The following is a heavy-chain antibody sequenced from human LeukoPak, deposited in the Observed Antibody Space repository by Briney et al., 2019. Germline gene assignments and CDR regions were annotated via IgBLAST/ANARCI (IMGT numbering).Heavy chain of an antibody. J-gene: IGHJ3*02. V-gene: IGHV1-18*01. D-gene: IGHD2-2*02. CDR1: GYTLTSYS. CDR3: ARGMSGYTEDPFDI. Sequence: GASVKVSCKASGYTLTSYSINWVRQAPGQGLEWMAWISGYNGNTNYAQKFHGRVTLTRDTSTSTAYMELRSLRSDDTAVYFCARGMSGYTEDPFDIWGQGTVVTVSS. CDR2: ISGYNGNT.